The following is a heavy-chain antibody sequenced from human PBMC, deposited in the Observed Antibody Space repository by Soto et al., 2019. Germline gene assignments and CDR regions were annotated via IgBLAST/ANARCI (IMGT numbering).Heavy chain of an antibody. Sequence: SETLSLTCAVSGGSIDSGAFSLSWIRQPPGKGLEWVGYVTHSGTAYSIPSLNGRLTLSVDSSQTQFSLKLTSVTAADSAFYYCARIHWAQSSLDYWGRGILVTVSS. D-gene: IGHD6-19*01. CDR1: GGSIDSGAFS. CDR3: ARIHWAQSSLDY. CDR2: VTHSGTA. J-gene: IGHJ4*02. V-gene: IGHV4-30-2*01.